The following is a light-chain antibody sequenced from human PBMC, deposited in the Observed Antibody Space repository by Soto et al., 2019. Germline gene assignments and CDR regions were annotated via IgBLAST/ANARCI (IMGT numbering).Light chain of an antibody. V-gene: IGLV1-44*01. CDR3: ASWDDSLHYV. Sequence: QSVLTQPPSVSGTPGQRVTISCSGSNSNIGSKTVNWYQELPGTAPKLLIYSNNRRPSGVPDRFSGSKSGTSASLAISGLQSEDEADYFCASWDDSLHYVFGGGTKVTVL. CDR2: SNN. CDR1: NSNIGSKT. J-gene: IGLJ1*01.